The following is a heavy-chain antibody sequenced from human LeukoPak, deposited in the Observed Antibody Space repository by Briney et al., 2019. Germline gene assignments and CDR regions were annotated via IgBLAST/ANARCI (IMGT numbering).Heavy chain of an antibody. V-gene: IGHV3-9*01. CDR1: GFTFDDYT. J-gene: IGHJ4*02. D-gene: IGHD1-14*01. CDR3: AKDRRNDFDY. CDR2: ISWNSGSI. Sequence: GRSLRLSCAASGFTFDDYTMHWVRQAPGKGLEWVSGISWNSGSIGYADSVKGRFTISRDNAKNSLYLRMNSLRGDDTALYYCAKDRRNDFDYWGQGTLVTVSS.